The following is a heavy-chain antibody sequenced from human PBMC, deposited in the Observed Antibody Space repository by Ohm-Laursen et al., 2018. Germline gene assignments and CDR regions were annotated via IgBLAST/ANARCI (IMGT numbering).Heavy chain of an antibody. CDR1: GFTFDDYA. CDR2: ISWNSGSI. J-gene: IGHJ6*02. CDR3: AKDSLGGDFWSGYYYYYGMDV. D-gene: IGHD3-3*01. V-gene: IGHV3-9*01. Sequence: SLRLSCSASGFTFDDYAMHWVRQAPGKGLEWVSGISWNSGSIGYADSVKGRFTISRDNAKNSLYLQMSSLRAEDTALYYCAKDSLGGDFWSGYYYYYGMDVWGQGTTVTVSS.